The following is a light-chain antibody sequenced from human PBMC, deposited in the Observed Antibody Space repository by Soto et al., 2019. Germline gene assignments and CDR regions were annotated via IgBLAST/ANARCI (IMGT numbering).Light chain of an antibody. Sequence: EIVMTQAPATMSVPPGERATLSCRASQSVSSNLAWYQQKPGQAPRLLIYDASNRATGIPARFSGSGSGTEFTLTISSLQSEDFAVYYCQQYNNWPFITFGQGTLLEIK. J-gene: IGKJ5*01. CDR1: QSVSSN. CDR2: DAS. V-gene: IGKV3D-15*01. CDR3: QQYNNWPFIT.